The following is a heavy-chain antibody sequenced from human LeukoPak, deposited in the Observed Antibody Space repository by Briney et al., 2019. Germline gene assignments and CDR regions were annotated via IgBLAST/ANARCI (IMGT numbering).Heavy chain of an antibody. CDR3: TTRLRKQLVAGSGDY. D-gene: IGHD6-13*01. CDR1: GFTFSNAW. V-gene: IGHV3-15*01. Sequence: GGSLRLSCAASGFTFSNAWMCWVRQAPGKGLEWVGRIKSKTDGGTTDYAAPVKGRFTISRDDSKNTLYLQMNSLKTEDTAVYYCTTRLRKQLVAGSGDYWGQGTLVTVSS. CDR2: IKSKTDGGTT. J-gene: IGHJ4*02.